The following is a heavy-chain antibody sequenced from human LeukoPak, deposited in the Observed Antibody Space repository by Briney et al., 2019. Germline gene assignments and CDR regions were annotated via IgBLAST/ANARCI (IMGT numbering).Heavy chain of an antibody. CDR1: GFTFSSFW. V-gene: IGHV3-7*03. D-gene: IGHD3-10*01. CDR3: ARGAGAIDD. CDR2: IKQDGREK. J-gene: IGHJ4*02. Sequence: HPGGSLRLSCAVSGFTFSSFWRTWVRQAPGKGLEWVANIKQDGREKYYVDSVKGRFTISRDNAKNSLYLEMNSLRVEDTAVYHCARGAGAIDDWGQGILVIVSS.